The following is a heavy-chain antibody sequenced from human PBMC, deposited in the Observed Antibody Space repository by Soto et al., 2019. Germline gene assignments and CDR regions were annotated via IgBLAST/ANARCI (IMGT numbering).Heavy chain of an antibody. V-gene: IGHV1-69*01. CDR2: IIPIFGTA. J-gene: IGHJ6*02. Sequence: QVQLVQSGAEVKKPGSSVKVSCKASGGTFSSYAISWVRQAPGQGLEWMGGIIPIFGTANYAQKFQGRVTITADESTSTADMELSSLRSEDTAVYYCARGRPSSYYYYYGMDVWGQGTTVTVSS. CDR3: ARGRPSSYYYYYGMDV. CDR1: GGTFSSYA. D-gene: IGHD6-6*01.